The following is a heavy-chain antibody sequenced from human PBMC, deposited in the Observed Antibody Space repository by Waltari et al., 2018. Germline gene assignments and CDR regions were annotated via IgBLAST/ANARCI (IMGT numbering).Heavy chain of an antibody. Sequence: EVQLLESGGGLVQPGGSLRLSCAASGFAFGNSALRWGRQAPGKGLEWISGISGSSSSTYYADAVKGRFTISRDNSKNTLYLQMNSLRVEDTAVYFCAKVEGGIVTRYYALDIWGQGTMVTVSS. V-gene: IGHV3-23*01. CDR3: AKVEGGIVTRYYALDI. CDR1: GFAFGNSA. J-gene: IGHJ3*02. CDR2: ISGSSSST. D-gene: IGHD3-16*02.